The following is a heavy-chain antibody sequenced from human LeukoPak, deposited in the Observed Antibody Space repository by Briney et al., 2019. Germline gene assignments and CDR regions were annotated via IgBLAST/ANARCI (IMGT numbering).Heavy chain of an antibody. CDR3: ARAEERGYSYGTY. CDR2: IIPIFGTA. Sequence: SVKVSCKASGGTSSSYAISWVRQAPGQGLEWMGGIIPIFGTANYAQKFQGRVTITADKSTSTAYMELSSLRSEDTAVYYCARAEERGYSYGTYWGQGTLVTVSS. J-gene: IGHJ4*02. D-gene: IGHD5-18*01. V-gene: IGHV1-69*06. CDR1: GGTSSSYA.